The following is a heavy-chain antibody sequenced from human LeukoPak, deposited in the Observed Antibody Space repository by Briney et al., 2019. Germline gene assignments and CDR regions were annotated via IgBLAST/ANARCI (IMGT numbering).Heavy chain of an antibody. Sequence: PGGSLRLSCAASGFTFSSYGMHWVRQAPGKGLEWVAVIWYGGGNKYYADSVKGRFTISRDNSKNTLYLQMNSLRAEDTAVYYCAKDGRPYSSSWYPFDYWGQGTLVTVSS. CDR1: GFTFSSYG. CDR3: AKDGRPYSSSWYPFDY. CDR2: IWYGGGNK. D-gene: IGHD6-13*01. J-gene: IGHJ4*02. V-gene: IGHV3-30*02.